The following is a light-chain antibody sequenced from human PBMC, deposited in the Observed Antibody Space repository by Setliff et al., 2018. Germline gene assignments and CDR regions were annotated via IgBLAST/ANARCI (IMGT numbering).Light chain of an antibody. CDR2: EVS. V-gene: IGLV2-14*01. Sequence: SALTQPASVSGSPGQSITISCTGTSSDVGYYNYVSWYQHHPGKAPKLMIYEVSNRPSGVSNRFSGSKSGNTASLTISGLQAEDEADYYCSSYTSSSTRVFGTGTKVTVL. CDR1: SSDVGYYNY. J-gene: IGLJ1*01. CDR3: SSYTSSSTRV.